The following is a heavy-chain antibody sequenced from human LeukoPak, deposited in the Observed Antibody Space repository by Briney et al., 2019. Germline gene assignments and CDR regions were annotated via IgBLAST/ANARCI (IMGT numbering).Heavy chain of an antibody. Sequence: SETLSLTCTVSGGSISSYSCSWIRQPPGKGLEWIGYFYYSGSTNYNPSLKSRSTISVDMSKNQFSLKLSSVTAADTAVYYCARGSWAPAMTTPPPDFDPWGQGALVTVSS. J-gene: IGHJ5*02. D-gene: IGHD4-17*01. V-gene: IGHV4-59*01. CDR1: GGSISSYS. CDR3: ARGSWAPAMTTPPPDFDP. CDR2: FYYSGST.